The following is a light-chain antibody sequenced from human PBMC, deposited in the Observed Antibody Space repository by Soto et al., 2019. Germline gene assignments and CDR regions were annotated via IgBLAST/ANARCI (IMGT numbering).Light chain of an antibody. Sequence: QSALTQPPSASGSPGQSVTISCTGTSSDVGGSNFVSWYQQHPGKAPKLMIYDVSKRPSGVPDRFSGSKSGNTASLTISGLQAEDEANYYCFSYAGSRVFGGGTKLTVL. J-gene: IGLJ3*02. CDR1: SSDVGGSNF. CDR2: DVS. V-gene: IGLV2-8*01. CDR3: FSYAGSRV.